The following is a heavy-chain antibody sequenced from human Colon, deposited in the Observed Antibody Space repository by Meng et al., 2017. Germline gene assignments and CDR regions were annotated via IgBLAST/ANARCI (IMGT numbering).Heavy chain of an antibody. D-gene: IGHD6-19*01. CDR1: GGSISTSGYY. CDR2: IYYTGST. J-gene: IGHJ5*02. CDR3: ARFSSGWRGNWFDT. V-gene: IGHV4-39*01. Sequence: QPQLQESGPGLVKPSEALSLTCSVSGGSISTSGYYWGWIRQPPGKGLEWIGSIYYTGSTYYNPSLNSRLTISVDTSKNQFSLKLTSVTAADTAVYYCARFSSGWRGNWFDTWGQGTLVTVSS.